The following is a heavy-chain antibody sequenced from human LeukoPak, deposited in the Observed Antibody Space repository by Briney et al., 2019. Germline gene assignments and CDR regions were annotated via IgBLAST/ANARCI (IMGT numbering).Heavy chain of an antibody. CDR3: AREKGRVVTDVYYYYGMDV. D-gene: IGHD3-3*01. CDR2: ISSSSSYI. V-gene: IGHV3-21*01. CDR1: GFTFSSYS. J-gene: IGHJ6*02. Sequence: PGGSLRLSCAASGFTFSSYSMNWVRQAPGKGLEWVSSISSSSSYIYYADSVKGRFTISRDNTKNSLYLQMNSLRAEDTAVYYCAREKGRVVTDVYYYYGMDVWGQGTTVTVSS.